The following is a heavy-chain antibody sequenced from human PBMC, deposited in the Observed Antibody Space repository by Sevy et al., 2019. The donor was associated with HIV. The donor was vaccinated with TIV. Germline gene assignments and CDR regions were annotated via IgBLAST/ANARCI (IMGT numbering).Heavy chain of an antibody. J-gene: IGHJ5*02. CDR1: GFSFSTYG. CDR2: ISYDGTKK. Sequence: GGSLRLSCSASGFSFSTYGMHWVRQAPGKGLEWAAAISYDGTKKYYGDSVKGRFTISRDNSKNTLYLEINGLRPEDTATYYCAKDWWGASDWYDHWGQGAPVTVSS. V-gene: IGHV3-30*18. D-gene: IGHD2-15*01. CDR3: AKDWWGASDWYDH.